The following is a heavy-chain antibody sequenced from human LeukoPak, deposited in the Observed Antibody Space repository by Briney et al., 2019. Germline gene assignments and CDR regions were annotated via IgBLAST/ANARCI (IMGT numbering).Heavy chain of an antibody. CDR2: ISISSTYT. CDR1: GFTFSNYY. Sequence: PGRSLRLSCAASGFTFSNYYMNWIRQAPGKGLEWVSYISISSTYTKYAASVKGRFTVSRDDAKNSLYLQMNSLRAEDTAVYYCARWDCSSTNCYSSHNWFDPWGQGTLVTVSS. CDR3: ARWDCSSTNCYSSHNWFDP. D-gene: IGHD2-2*01. J-gene: IGHJ5*02. V-gene: IGHV3-11*06.